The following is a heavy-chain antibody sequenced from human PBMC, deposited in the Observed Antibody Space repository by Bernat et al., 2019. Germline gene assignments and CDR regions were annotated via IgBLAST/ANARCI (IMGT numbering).Heavy chain of an antibody. D-gene: IGHD3-3*01. V-gene: IGHV3-53*02. Sequence: EVQLVETGGGLIQPGGSLRLSCAASGFTVSSNYMSWVRQAPGKGLEWVSVIYSGGSTYYADSVKGRFTISRDNSKNTLYLQMNSLGAEDTAVYYCARESSLEWLFYLDYWGQGTLVTVSS. J-gene: IGHJ4*02. CDR2: IYSGGST. CDR1: GFTVSSNY. CDR3: ARESSLEWLFYLDY.